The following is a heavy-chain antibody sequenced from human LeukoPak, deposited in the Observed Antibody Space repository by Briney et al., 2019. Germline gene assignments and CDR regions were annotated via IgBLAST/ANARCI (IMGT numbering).Heavy chain of an antibody. J-gene: IGHJ4*02. Sequence: ASVKVSCKASGYSFTSYAMHWVRQALGQRPEWMGWISAYNGNTNYAQKVQGRVTMTTDTSTSTAYMELRSLRSDDTAVYYCARSSAYYYDSSGYYIPFDYWGQGTLVTVSS. CDR1: GYSFTSYA. CDR2: ISAYNGNT. D-gene: IGHD3-22*01. V-gene: IGHV1-18*01. CDR3: ARSSAYYYDSSGYYIPFDY.